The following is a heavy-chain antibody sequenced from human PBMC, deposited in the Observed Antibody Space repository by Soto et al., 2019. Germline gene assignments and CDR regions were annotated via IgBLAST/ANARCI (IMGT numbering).Heavy chain of an antibody. CDR2: ISGSGGST. CDR1: GFTFSSYA. J-gene: IGHJ6*02. Sequence: PGGSLRLSCAASGFTFSSYAMNWVRQAPGKGLEWVSAISGSGGSTYYADSVKGRFTISRDNSKNTLYLQMNSLRAEDTAVYYCAKVVASYYYGMDVWGQGTTVTVSS. CDR3: AKVVASYYYGMDV. V-gene: IGHV3-23*01.